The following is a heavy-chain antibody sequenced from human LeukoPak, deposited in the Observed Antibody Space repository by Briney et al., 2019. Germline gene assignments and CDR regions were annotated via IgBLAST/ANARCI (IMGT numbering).Heavy chain of an antibody. Sequence: GGSLRLSCAVSGFTFSNYGVSWVRQAPGKGLEWVSGIRSAVDTTHYADSVKGRFIISRDNSKNTLYLQMNSLRAEDTAVYYCAKDQGRDGYTFDYWGQGTLVTVSS. J-gene: IGHJ4*02. CDR3: AKDQGRDGYTFDY. V-gene: IGHV3-23*01. CDR2: IRSAVDTT. D-gene: IGHD5-24*01. CDR1: GFTFSNYG.